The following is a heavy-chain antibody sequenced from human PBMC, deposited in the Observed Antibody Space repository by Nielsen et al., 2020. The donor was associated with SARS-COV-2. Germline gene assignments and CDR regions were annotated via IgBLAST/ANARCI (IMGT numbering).Heavy chain of an antibody. CDR2: TSGSGGRT. V-gene: IGHV3-23*01. CDR3: ARAFADDAFDI. CDR1: GFSFSSYA. Sequence: GESLKISCVASGFSFSSYAMNWVRQAPGKGPEWVSTTSGSGGRTYYADSVKGRFTISRDNSKNSLYLQMNSLRAEDTAVYYCARAFADDAFDIWGQGTMVTVSS. J-gene: IGHJ3*02.